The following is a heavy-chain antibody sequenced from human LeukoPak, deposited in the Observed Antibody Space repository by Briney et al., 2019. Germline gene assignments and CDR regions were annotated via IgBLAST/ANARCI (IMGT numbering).Heavy chain of an antibody. J-gene: IGHJ5*02. D-gene: IGHD1-26*01. CDR3: AKDMELAS. CDR2: ISSSGANA. CDR1: GFTFRDAA. Sequence: GGSLTLSCAASGFTFRDAAMTWVRQAPGKGLEWVSLISSSGANAYYADSVKSRFTISRDNSKNTLYLQMNNLRGEDTAEYYCAKDMELASWGQGTLVTVSS. V-gene: IGHV3-23*01.